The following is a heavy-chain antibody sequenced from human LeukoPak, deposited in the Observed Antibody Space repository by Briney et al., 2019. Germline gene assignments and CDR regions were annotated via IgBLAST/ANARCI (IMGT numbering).Heavy chain of an antibody. CDR2: IYYRGST. D-gene: IGHD5-18*01. CDR3: ARQTAKNVDTARFDY. J-gene: IGHJ4*02. Sequence: SETLSLTCTISGGSINNYYWIYIRQPPGKGLEWSGYIYYRGSTNYSPSLNTRVNISLDTANNQFPLRLSSVTAADTAAYYCARQTAKNVDTARFDYWGQGTLVTVSS. V-gene: IGHV4-59*08. CDR1: GGSINNYY.